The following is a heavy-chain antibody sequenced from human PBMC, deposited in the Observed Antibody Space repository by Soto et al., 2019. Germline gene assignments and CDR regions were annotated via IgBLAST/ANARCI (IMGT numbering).Heavy chain of an antibody. Sequence: SQTLSLTCGISGDSFSSNSAAWNWIRQSPSRGLEWLGRTYYRSKWYNDYAVSVKSRITINPDTSKNQFSLQLNSVTPEDTAVYYCARDLGGAVAGTDYFDYWGQGTLVTVSS. V-gene: IGHV6-1*01. CDR1: GDSFSSNSAA. D-gene: IGHD6-19*01. J-gene: IGHJ4*02. CDR3: ARDLGGAVAGTDYFDY. CDR2: TYYRSKWYN.